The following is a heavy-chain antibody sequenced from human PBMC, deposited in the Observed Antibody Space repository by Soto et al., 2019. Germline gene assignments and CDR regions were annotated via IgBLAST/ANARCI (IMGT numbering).Heavy chain of an antibody. V-gene: IGHV3-23*01. Sequence: GWSLRLSCAASGFTFSSYAMSWVRQAPGKGLEWVSAISGSGGSTYYADSVKGRFTISRDNSKNTLYLQMNSLRAEDTAVYYCAKRNRRERITIFGVVYNWFDPWGQGTLVTVSS. J-gene: IGHJ5*02. CDR2: ISGSGGST. CDR3: AKRNRRERITIFGVVYNWFDP. D-gene: IGHD3-3*01. CDR1: GFTFSSYA.